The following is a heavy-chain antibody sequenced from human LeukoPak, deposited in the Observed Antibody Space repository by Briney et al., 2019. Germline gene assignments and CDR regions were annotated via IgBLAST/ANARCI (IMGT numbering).Heavy chain of an antibody. CDR2: IYYSGST. CDR1: GGSISTFF. Sequence: SETLSLTCTVSGGSISTFFWSWIRQPPGKGLEWIGYIYYSGSTNYKPSLKSRVTISVDTSKNQSSLKLSSVTAADTAVYYCARYSRSSQYFDSWGQGTLVTVSS. J-gene: IGHJ4*02. CDR3: ARYSRSSQYFDS. D-gene: IGHD5-18*01. V-gene: IGHV4-59*01.